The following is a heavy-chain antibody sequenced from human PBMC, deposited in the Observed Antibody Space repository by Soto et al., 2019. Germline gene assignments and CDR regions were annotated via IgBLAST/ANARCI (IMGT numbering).Heavy chain of an antibody. CDR3: VRWYCSVGSCYACWHFDL. Sequence: QVQLVQSGGEVKKPGASVKVPCQASGYTFSDYAISWVRQAPGQGLEWMGWISASTRNTDQAQNFQGRVIMTLDTSTNTAYMELRSLRSDDTAVYYCVRWYCSVGSCYACWHFDLWGRGTLVTVSS. J-gene: IGHJ2*01. CDR1: GYTFSDYA. CDR2: ISASTRNT. D-gene: IGHD2-15*01. V-gene: IGHV1-18*01.